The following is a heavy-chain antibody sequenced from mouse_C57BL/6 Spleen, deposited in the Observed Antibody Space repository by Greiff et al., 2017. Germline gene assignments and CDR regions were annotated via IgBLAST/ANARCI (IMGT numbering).Heavy chain of an antibody. D-gene: IGHD2-4*01. CDR3: AITMITKYYAMDY. J-gene: IGHJ4*01. Sequence: VKLMESGPGLVAPSQSLSITCTVSGFSLTSYGVDWVRQPPGKGLEWLGVIWGGGSTNYNSALMSRLSISKDNSKSQVFLKMNSLQTDDTAMYYCAITMITKYYAMDYWGQGTSVTVSS. V-gene: IGHV2-9*01. CDR2: IWGGGST. CDR1: GFSLTSYG.